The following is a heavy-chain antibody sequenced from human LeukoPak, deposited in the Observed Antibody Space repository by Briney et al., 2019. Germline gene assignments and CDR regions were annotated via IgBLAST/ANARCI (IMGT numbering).Heavy chain of an antibody. V-gene: IGHV1-24*01. CDR3: ATDREVGATAGAFDI. CDR2: FDPEDGET. Sequence: ASVKVSCKVSGYTLTELSMHWVRQAPGKGLEWMGGFDPEDGETIYAQKFQGRVTMTEDTSTDTAYMELSSLRSEDTAVYYCATDREVGATAGAFDIWGQGTMVTVSS. J-gene: IGHJ3*02. D-gene: IGHD1-26*01. CDR1: GYTLTELS.